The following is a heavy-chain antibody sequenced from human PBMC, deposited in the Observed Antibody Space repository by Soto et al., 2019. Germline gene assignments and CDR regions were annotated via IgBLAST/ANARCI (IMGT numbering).Heavy chain of an antibody. V-gene: IGHV3-30-3*01. CDR2: ISYDGSNK. CDR1: GFTFSSYA. D-gene: IGHD3-10*01. J-gene: IGHJ4*02. Sequence: QVQLVESGGGVVQPGRSLRLSCAASGFTFSSYAMHWVRQAPGKGLEWVAVISYDGSNKYYADSVKGRFTISRDNSKNTLYLQMNSLRAEDTAVYYCARDGWLIWFGELLPNGPFDYWGQGTLVTVSS. CDR3: ARDGWLIWFGELLPNGPFDY.